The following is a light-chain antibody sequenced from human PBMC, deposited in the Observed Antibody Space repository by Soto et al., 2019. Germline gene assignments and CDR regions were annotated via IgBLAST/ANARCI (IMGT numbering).Light chain of an antibody. CDR3: PSQGGTINCPYI. V-gene: IGLV2-8*01. CDR2: EVN. Sequence: QSVLTQPPSASGSPGQSVTISCTGTSSDVGAYNYVSWYQHHPGKAPKLMVYEVNKRPSGVPDRFSGSKSCNTASLNVSGLQAWDEADYFCPSQGGTINCPYIFGTGTKVTVL. CDR1: SSDVGAYNY. J-gene: IGLJ1*01.